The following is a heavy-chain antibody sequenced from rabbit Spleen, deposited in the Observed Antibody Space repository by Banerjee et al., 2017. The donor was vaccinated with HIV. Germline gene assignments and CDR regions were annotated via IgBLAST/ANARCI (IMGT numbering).Heavy chain of an antibody. CDR1: GFSFGLNAY. J-gene: IGHJ6*01. V-gene: IGHV1S45*01. Sequence: QEQLVESGGDLVKPGASLTLTCTASGFSFGLNAYMCWVRQAPGKGLEWIACIYGGNSRSTYYATWAKGRFTISKTSSTTVTLQMTSLTVADTATYFCARESYAGYAEVGYATDYYGMDLWGQGTLVTVS. CDR2: IYGGNSRST. D-gene: IGHD7-1*01. CDR3: ARESYAGYAEVGYATDYYGMDL.